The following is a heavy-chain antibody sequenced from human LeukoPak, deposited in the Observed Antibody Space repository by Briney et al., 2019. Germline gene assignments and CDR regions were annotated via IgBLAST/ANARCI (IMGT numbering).Heavy chain of an antibody. J-gene: IGHJ5*02. CDR1: GFTFSSYW. Sequence: GGSLRLSCAASGFTFSSYWMHWVRQVPGKGLVWVSRINSDGSSTSYADSVKGRFTISRDNAKNTLYLQMNSLRAEDTAVYYCAGSASHNWFDPWGQGTLVTVSS. D-gene: IGHD2-2*01. CDR3: AGSASHNWFDP. CDR2: INSDGSST. V-gene: IGHV3-74*01.